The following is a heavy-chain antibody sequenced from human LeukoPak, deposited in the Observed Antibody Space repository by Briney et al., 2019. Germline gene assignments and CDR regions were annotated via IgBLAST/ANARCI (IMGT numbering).Heavy chain of an antibody. V-gene: IGHV1-18*01. J-gene: IGHJ4*02. CDR3: ARDGGYFDWPRPRPGKYYFDY. D-gene: IGHD3-9*01. CDR2: ISVYTGYT. CDR1: GYTFSNYG. Sequence: ASVKVSCKASGYTFSNYGVTWVRQAPGQGLEWMGWISVYTGYTNYAQNFQGRVTMTTDTSTNTPYMELRSLTSDDTAVYFCARDGGYFDWPRPRPGKYYFDYWGQGTLVTVTS.